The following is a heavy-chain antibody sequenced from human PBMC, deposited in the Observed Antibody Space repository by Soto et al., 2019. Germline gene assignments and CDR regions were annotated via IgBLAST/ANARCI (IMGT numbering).Heavy chain of an antibody. Sequence: EVQLLESGGGLVQPGGSLRLSCVASGFTFSTFALSWVRQSPGKGLEWVSAISGSGGDTDYADSVKGRFTISRDNSKSTLYLQLNRLRVEDTAVYYCAGPGYSSQDYWGQGTLVTVSS. CDR2: ISGSGGDT. J-gene: IGHJ4*02. CDR1: GFTFSTFA. D-gene: IGHD5-18*01. V-gene: IGHV3-23*01. CDR3: AGPGYSSQDY.